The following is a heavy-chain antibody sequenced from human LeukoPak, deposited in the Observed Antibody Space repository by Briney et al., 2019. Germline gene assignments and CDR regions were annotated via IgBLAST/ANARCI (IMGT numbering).Heavy chain of an antibody. Sequence: GGSLRLSCAASGFTFSSYSMNWVRQAPGKGLEWVSYISSSSSSIYYADSVKGRFTISRDNAKNSLYLQMNSLRAEDTAVYYCARDRMATVYYFDYWGQGTLVTVSS. CDR2: ISSSSSSI. V-gene: IGHV3-48*01. CDR3: ARDRMATVYYFDY. CDR1: GFTFSSYS. D-gene: IGHD5-24*01. J-gene: IGHJ4*02.